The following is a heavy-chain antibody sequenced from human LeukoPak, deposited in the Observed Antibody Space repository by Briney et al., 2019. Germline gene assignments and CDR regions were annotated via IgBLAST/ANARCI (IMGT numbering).Heavy chain of an antibody. D-gene: IGHD2-2*01. Sequence: ASVKVSCKASGYTFTGYYMHWVRQAPGQGLEWMGWMNPNSGGTNYAQKFQGRVTMTRDTSISTAYMELSRLRSDDTAVYYCARIDCSSTSCYQTFDYWGQGTLVTVSS. J-gene: IGHJ4*02. CDR2: MNPNSGGT. V-gene: IGHV1-2*02. CDR3: ARIDCSSTSCYQTFDY. CDR1: GYTFTGYY.